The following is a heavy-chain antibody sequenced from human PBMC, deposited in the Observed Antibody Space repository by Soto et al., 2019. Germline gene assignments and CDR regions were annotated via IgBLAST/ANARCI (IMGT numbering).Heavy chain of an antibody. CDR1: GFDLTSSR. J-gene: IGHJ6*02. Sequence: PEGSLRLSCVVSGFDLTSSRMNWVRQAPGKGLEWVASISGSGKDTFYRHSVKGRFAISRDSAGTSLFLRMDSVKVEDTAVYHCARVHLVAGSVCYCAMDVWGPAPEGTVSS. D-gene: IGHD1-1*01. CDR3: ARVHLVAGSVCYCAMDV. CDR2: ISGSGKDT. V-gene: IGHV3-21*01.